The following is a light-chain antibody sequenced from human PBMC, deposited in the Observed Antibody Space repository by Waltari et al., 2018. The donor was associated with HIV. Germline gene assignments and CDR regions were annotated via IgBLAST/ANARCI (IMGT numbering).Light chain of an antibody. CDR2: EVS. Sequence: QSALTQPTSASGSPGQSVTISCTGTSSDVGGYNYVSWYQQHPGKAPKHMISEVSKRPSGDPDHFAGSKSSNTACLTVSGLHAEDEADYYCSSYAGSNNFMPRFDGGTKLTVL. J-gene: IGLJ2*01. CDR1: SSDVGGYNY. V-gene: IGLV2-8*01. CDR3: SSYAGSNNFMPR.